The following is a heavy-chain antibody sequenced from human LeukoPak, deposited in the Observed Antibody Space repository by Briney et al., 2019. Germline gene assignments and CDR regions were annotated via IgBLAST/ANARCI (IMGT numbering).Heavy chain of an antibody. D-gene: IGHD5-12*01. CDR2: IYYSGST. J-gene: IGHJ3*02. V-gene: IGHV4-59*12. CDR1: GGSISSYY. Sequence: PSETLSLTCTVSGGSISSYYWSWIRQPPGKGLEWIGYIYYSGSTNYNPSLKSRVTISIDTSRNQFSMNLNSVTAADTAVYYCARGRYDYFGIRGADSFDIWGQGTMVTVSS. CDR3: ARGRYDYFGIRGADSFDI.